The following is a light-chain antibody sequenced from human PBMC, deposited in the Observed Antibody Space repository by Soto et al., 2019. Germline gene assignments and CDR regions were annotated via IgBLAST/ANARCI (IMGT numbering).Light chain of an antibody. Sequence: SVLTQAPGTLSLSPGEIATISCRDSQSVSSSYLAWYQQKPGQAPRLLIYGASSRATGIPDRFTGSWSGTDFTLTISRLEPEDVTVYYCQQYDSSPKTLAQGTKVDIK. CDR1: QSVSSSY. CDR3: QQYDSSPKT. J-gene: IGKJ1*01. CDR2: GAS. V-gene: IGKV3-20*01.